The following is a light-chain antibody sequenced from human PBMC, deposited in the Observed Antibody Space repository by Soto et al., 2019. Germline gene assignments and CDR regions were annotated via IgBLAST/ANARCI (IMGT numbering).Light chain of an antibody. J-gene: IGLJ2*01. V-gene: IGLV2-8*01. CDR1: SSDVGDYNY. CDR3: SSYAGKGV. CDR2: EVN. Sequence: QSALTQPPAASGSPGQSVTISCTGTSSDVGDYNYVSWYQQHPGRAPKLMIYEVNKRPSGVPDRFSGSKSGNTASLTVSGLQAEDEADYYGSSYAGKGVFGGGTQLTVL.